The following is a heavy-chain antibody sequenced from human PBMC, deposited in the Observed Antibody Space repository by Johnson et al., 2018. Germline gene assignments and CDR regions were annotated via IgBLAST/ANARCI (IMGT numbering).Heavy chain of an antibody. D-gene: IGHD2-2*01. CDR3: ARGYCSSTSCYYYFDY. J-gene: IGHJ4*02. Sequence: VQLVESGGGLVKPGGSLGLSCAGSGFTFSSYSMNWVRQAPGKGLEWVSSISGSSSYIYYADSVKGRFTISRDNAKNSLYLQMNSLRAEDTAVYYCARGYCSSTSCYYYFDYWGQGTLVTVSS. CDR2: ISGSSSYI. V-gene: IGHV3-21*01. CDR1: GFTFSSYS.